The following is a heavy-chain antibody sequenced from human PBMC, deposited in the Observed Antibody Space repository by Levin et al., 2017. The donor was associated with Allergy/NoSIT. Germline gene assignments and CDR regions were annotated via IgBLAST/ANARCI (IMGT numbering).Heavy chain of an antibody. CDR1: GFTFSSYS. Sequence: PGGSLRLSCAASGFTFSSYSMNWVRQAPGKGLEWVSSISSSSSYIYYADSVKGRFTISRDNAKNSLYLQMNSLRAEDTAVYYCARDRLWAAAGTEPEDYWGQGTLVTVSS. CDR3: ARDRLWAAAGTEPEDY. CDR2: ISSSSSYI. D-gene: IGHD6-13*01. J-gene: IGHJ4*02. V-gene: IGHV3-21*01.